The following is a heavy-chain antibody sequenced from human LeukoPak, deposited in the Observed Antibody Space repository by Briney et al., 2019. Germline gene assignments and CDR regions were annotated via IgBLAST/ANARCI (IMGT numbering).Heavy chain of an antibody. V-gene: IGHV4-59*01. D-gene: IGHD6-19*01. Sequence: SETLSLTRTVSGGSISSYYWSWIRRSPGKGLEWIGYIYYSGNTYYNPSLKSRVTISADTSKNQFSLKMTSVTAADTAVYYCARSFDKSVAGKYYFDYWGQGTLVTVSS. CDR3: ARSFDKSVAGKYYFDY. CDR1: GGSISSYY. CDR2: IYYSGNT. J-gene: IGHJ4*02.